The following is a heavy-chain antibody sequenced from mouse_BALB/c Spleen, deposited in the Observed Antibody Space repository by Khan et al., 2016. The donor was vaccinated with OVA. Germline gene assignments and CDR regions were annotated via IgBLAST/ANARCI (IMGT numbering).Heavy chain of an antibody. CDR1: GYSITSDYA. Sequence: EVQLQESGPGLVKPSQSLSLTCTVTGYSITSDYARNWIRQFPGNKLEWIGYITNSGSTSYIQSLKGRISITRDTSKNPFFLQLNSVTAEDTATYYCAGWFAYWGQGTLVTVSA. J-gene: IGHJ3*01. V-gene: IGHV3-2*02. CDR3: AGWFAY. CDR2: ITNSGST.